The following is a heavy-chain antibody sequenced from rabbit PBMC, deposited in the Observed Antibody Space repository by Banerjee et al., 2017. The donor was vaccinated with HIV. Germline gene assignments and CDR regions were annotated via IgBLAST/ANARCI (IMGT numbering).Heavy chain of an antibody. CDR1: GFSFSSSYY. CDR2: IYTGTGGTT. CDR3: ARDRYGGSSYWWAFNL. D-gene: IGHD8-1*01. J-gene: IGHJ3*01. V-gene: IGHV1S45*01. Sequence: QEQLVESGGGLVQPEGSLTLTCTASGFSFSSSYYMCWVRQAPGKGLEWIACIYTGTGGTTYYASWAKGRFTISNTSSTTVTLQMTSLTAADTATYFCARDRYGGSSYWWAFNLWGQGTLVTVS.